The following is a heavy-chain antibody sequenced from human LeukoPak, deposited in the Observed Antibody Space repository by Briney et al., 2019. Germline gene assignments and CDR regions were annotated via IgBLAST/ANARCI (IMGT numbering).Heavy chain of an antibody. V-gene: IGHV1-8*01. Sequence: ASVKVSCKASGYTFTSYDINWARQATGQGLEWMGWMNPNSGNTGYAQKFQGRVTMTRNTSISTAYMELSSLRSEDTVVYYCLLQQGYCSGGSCYPDYWGQGTLVTVSS. J-gene: IGHJ4*02. CDR3: LLQQGYCSGGSCYPDY. CDR2: MNPNSGNT. CDR1: GYTFTSYD. D-gene: IGHD2-15*01.